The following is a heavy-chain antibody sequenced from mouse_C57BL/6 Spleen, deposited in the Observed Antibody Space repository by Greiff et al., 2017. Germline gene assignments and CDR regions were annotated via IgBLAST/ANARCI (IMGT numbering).Heavy chain of an antibody. J-gene: IGHJ4*01. CDR3: ARGKDYDDAMDY. CDR1: GYAFSSSW. D-gene: IGHD2-4*01. CDR2: IYPGDGDT. Sequence: VQGVESGPELVKPGASVKISCKASGYAFSSSWMNWVKQRPGKGLEWIGRIYPGDGDTNYNGKFKGKATLTADKSSSTAYMQLSSLTSEDSAVYFCARGKDYDDAMDYWGQGTSVTVSS. V-gene: IGHV1-82*01.